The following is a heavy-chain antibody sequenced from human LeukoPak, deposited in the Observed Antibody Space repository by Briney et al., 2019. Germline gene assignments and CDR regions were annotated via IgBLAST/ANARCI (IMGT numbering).Heavy chain of an antibody. CDR3: ARGGLREFNEDYYYNYGMDV. Sequence: GGSLRLSCAASGFTFSSYSMNWVRQAPGKGLEWVLYISSSSSTIYYADSVKGRFTISRDNAKNSLYLQMNSLRDEDTAVYYCARGGLREFNEDYYYNYGMDVWGQGTTVTVSS. J-gene: IGHJ6*02. D-gene: IGHD1-1*01. CDR2: ISSSSSTI. CDR1: GFTFSSYS. V-gene: IGHV3-48*02.